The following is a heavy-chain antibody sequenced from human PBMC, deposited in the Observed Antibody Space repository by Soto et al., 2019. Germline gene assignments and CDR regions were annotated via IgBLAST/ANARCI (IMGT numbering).Heavy chain of an antibody. CDR1: GGTFSSYA. J-gene: IGHJ5*02. CDR3: ARVSDYVWGSYRPSDNWFDP. CDR2: IIPIFGTA. Sequence: ASVKVSCKASGGTFSSYAISWVRQAPGQGLEWMGGIIPIFGTANYAQKSQGRVTITADESTSTAYMELSSLRSEDTAVYYCARVSDYVWGSYRPSDNWFDPWGQGTLVTVSS. D-gene: IGHD3-16*02. V-gene: IGHV1-69*13.